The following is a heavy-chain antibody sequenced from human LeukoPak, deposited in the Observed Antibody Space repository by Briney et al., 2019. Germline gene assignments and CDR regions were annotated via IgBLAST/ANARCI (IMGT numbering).Heavy chain of an antibody. CDR2: ISYDGSNK. V-gene: IGHV3-30*04. D-gene: IGHD6-6*01. CDR3: ARDLYSSSSTTGFDY. CDR1: GFTFSNYA. Sequence: PGGSLRLSCAASGFTFSNYAMHWVRQAPGKGLEWVAVISYDGSNKYYADSVKGRFTISRDNSKNTLYLQMNSLIPEDTAVYYCARDLYSSSSTTGFDYWGQGTLVTVSS. J-gene: IGHJ4*02.